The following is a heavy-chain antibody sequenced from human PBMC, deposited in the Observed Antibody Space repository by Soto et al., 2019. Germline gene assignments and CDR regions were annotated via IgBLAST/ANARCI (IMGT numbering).Heavy chain of an antibody. CDR2: IYYSGST. D-gene: IGHD3-16*02. Sequence: PSETLSLTCTVSGGSISSGGYYWSWIRQHPGKGLEWIGYIYYSGSTYYNPSLKSRVTISVDTSKNQFSLKLSSVTAADTAVYYCARGPGSYRYTYFDYWGQGTLVTVSS. V-gene: IGHV4-31*03. J-gene: IGHJ4*02. CDR3: ARGPGSYRYTYFDY. CDR1: GGSISSGGYY.